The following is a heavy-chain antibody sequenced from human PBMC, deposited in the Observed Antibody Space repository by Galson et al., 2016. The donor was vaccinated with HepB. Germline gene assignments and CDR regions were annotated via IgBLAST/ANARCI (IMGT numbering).Heavy chain of an antibody. Sequence: SETLSLTCTVSGGSISSSSYYWGWIRQPPGKGLEWIGSIYYSGSTYYNPSLKSRVTISVDTSKNQFSLKLSSVTAADTAVYYCARHLNWFDPWGQGTLVTVSS. CDR3: ARHLNWFDP. CDR2: IYYSGST. J-gene: IGHJ5*02. V-gene: IGHV4-39*01. CDR1: GGSISSSSYY.